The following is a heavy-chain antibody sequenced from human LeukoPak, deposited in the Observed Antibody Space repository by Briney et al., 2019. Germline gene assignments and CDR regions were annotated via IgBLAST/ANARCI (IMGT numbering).Heavy chain of an antibody. J-gene: IGHJ6*03. Sequence: ASVKVSCKASGGTFSSYAISWVRQAPGQGLEWMGGIIPIFGTANYAQKFQGRVTITADESTSTAYMELSSLRSEDTAVYYCARVPYYYDSSGYYPDRYYYYYMYVWGKGTTVTVSS. CDR2: IIPIFGTA. D-gene: IGHD3-22*01. CDR3: ARVPYYYDSSGYYPDRYYYYYMYV. V-gene: IGHV1-69*13. CDR1: GGTFSSYA.